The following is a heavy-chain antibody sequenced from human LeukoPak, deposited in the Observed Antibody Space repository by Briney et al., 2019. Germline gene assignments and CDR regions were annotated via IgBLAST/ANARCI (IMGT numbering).Heavy chain of an antibody. CDR1: GGSFSGYY. V-gene: IGHV4-34*01. J-gene: IGHJ5*02. Sequence: SETLSLTCAVFGGSFSGYYWSWLRQPPGKEPEWLGEIKHSGSTNYNPSLQSRVTISVDTSKNQFSLKLSSVTAADTAVYYCARYTRKVVPAAIRGYLNWFDPWGQGTLVTVSS. CDR3: ARYTRKVVPAAIRGYLNWFDP. CDR2: IKHSGST. D-gene: IGHD2-2*02.